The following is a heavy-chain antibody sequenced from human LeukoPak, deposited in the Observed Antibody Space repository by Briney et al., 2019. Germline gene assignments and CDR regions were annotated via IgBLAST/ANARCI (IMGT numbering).Heavy chain of an antibody. CDR1: GFTFSSYS. J-gene: IGHJ3*02. D-gene: IGHD6-13*01. CDR3: ARGIYSSSWYGDAFDI. CDR2: ISSSSSYI. Sequence: GGSLRLSCAASGFTFSSYSMNWVRQAPGKGLEWVSSISSSSSYIYYADSVKGRFTISRDNAKNSLYLQMNSLRAEDTALYYCARGIYSSSWYGDAFDIWGQGTMVTVSS. V-gene: IGHV3-21*04.